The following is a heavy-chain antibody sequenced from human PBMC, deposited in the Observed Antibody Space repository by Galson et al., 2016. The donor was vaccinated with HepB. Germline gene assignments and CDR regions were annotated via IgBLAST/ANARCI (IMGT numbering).Heavy chain of an antibody. CDR3: ASAVHGYSVDI. J-gene: IGHJ3*02. D-gene: IGHD5-18*01. CDR1: GFNVWDYG. CDR2: ITTDGSEK. V-gene: IGHV3-7*01. Sequence: SLRLSCAASGFNVWDYGLHWVRQAPGKGLECVANITTDGSEKYYVDSVKGRFTISRDNAKNSLYLQMNSLRAEDKALHYCASAVHGYSVDIWGQGTMVTVSS.